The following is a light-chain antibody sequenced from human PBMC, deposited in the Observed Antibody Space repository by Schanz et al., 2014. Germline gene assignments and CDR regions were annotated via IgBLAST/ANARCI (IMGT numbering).Light chain of an antibody. CDR2: GAS. Sequence: EIVLTQSPVTLSVSPGERATLSCRASQSVSSNLAWYQQKPGQAPRLLIYGASTRATGVPARFSGSGSGTDFTLTISSLQSEDFAAYYCQQYDSYPLTFGGGTKVEIK. CDR3: QQYDSYPLT. CDR1: QSVSSN. V-gene: IGKV3-15*01. J-gene: IGKJ4*01.